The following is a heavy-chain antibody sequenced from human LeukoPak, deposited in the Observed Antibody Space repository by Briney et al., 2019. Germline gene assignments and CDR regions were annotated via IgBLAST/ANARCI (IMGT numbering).Heavy chain of an antibody. CDR3: TTELSGSYYVRDY. Sequence: GGSLRHSCVATLFTFSNAWLSSVRQPRGRGLEGVGRIKSKTDGGTTDYAAPVKGRFTISRDDSTNTLYLQMNSLKTEDTAVYYCTTELSGSYYVRDYWGQGTLVTVSS. D-gene: IGHD1-26*01. CDR2: IKSKTDGGTT. J-gene: IGHJ4*02. CDR1: LFTFSNAW. V-gene: IGHV3-15*01.